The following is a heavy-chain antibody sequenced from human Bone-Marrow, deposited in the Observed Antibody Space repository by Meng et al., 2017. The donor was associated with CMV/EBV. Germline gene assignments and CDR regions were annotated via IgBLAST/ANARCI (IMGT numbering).Heavy chain of an antibody. CDR1: GHSISSDYF. D-gene: IGHD2-2*01. CDR3: VRHIIVVPARGYGVDV. CDR2: CDSGDT. V-gene: IGHV4-38-2*01. Sequence: SETLSLTCHVSGHSISSDYFWGWVRQSPGTGLEWVGICDSGDTFYNPSLKGRVAISVDTSANQFSLTLRSVNAADTAVYYCVRHIIVVPARGYGVDVWGQGTTVTVSS. J-gene: IGHJ6*02.